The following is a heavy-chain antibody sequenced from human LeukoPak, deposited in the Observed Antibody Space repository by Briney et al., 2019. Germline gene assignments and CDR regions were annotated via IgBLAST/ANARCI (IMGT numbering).Heavy chain of an antibody. CDR1: GFTFNSYW. Sequence: PGGSLRLSCAASGFTFNSYWMNWVRQAPGKGLGWVASLSLDGSEKYYVGSVKGRFTISRDNAQKSLYLRMNSLRAEDTAVYYCARDSEKSSSFAFDIWGQGTMVTVSS. J-gene: IGHJ3*02. CDR3: ARDSEKSSSFAFDI. D-gene: IGHD6-13*01. CDR2: LSLDGSEK. V-gene: IGHV3-7*01.